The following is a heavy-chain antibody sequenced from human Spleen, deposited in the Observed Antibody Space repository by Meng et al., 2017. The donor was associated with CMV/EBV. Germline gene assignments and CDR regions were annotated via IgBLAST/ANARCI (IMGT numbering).Heavy chain of an antibody. Sequence: GESLKISCAASRFTFSNYWMTWVRQAAGKGLEWVANIKQDGSGEYYVDSVTGRFTISRDNAKNTLYLQMNSLRAEDTAVYYCARDLGFGESYWGQGTLVTVSS. CDR1: RFTFSNYW. CDR3: ARDLGFGESY. V-gene: IGHV3-7*01. D-gene: IGHD3-10*01. J-gene: IGHJ4*02. CDR2: IKQDGSGE.